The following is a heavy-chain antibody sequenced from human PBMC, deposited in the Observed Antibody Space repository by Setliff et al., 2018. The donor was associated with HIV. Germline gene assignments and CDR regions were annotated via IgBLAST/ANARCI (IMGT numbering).Heavy chain of an antibody. Sequence: SETLSLTCTISGGSISSYYWGWIRQPPGKGLEWIGSIYYSGRTYYNPSLKSRVTISVDTSKNQFSLKMSSVTAADTAVYYCARGRPPDIVVVVAVPIGAYYMDVWGRGTTVTVSS. CDR3: ARGRPPDIVVVVAVPIGAYYMDV. D-gene: IGHD2-15*01. J-gene: IGHJ6*03. V-gene: IGHV4-39*07. CDR2: IYYSGRT. CDR1: GGSISSYY.